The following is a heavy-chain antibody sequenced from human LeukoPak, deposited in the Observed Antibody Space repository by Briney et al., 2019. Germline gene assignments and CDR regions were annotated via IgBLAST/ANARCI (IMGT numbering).Heavy chain of an antibody. V-gene: IGHV4-59*01. D-gene: IGHD3-16*01. CDR2: VYYSGST. CDR1: GGSISSYY. Sequence: SETLSLTCTVSGGSISSYYWSWIRQPPGKGLEWIGYVYYSGSTNYNPSLKSRVTISVDTSKKQFSLKLSSATAADTAVYYCARVLDLSKRGLDAFDIWGQGTMVTVSS. CDR3: ARVLDLSKRGLDAFDI. J-gene: IGHJ3*02.